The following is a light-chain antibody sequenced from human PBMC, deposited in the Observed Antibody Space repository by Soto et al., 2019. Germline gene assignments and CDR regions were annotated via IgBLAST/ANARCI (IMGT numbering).Light chain of an antibody. J-gene: IGLJ2*01. Sequence: QTVVTQEPSFSVSPGGTVTLTCGLNSGSVSISYYPSWYQQTPGQAPRTLIYNTKTRSPGVPDRFSGSILGNKAALTITGAQADDESHYYCVLYLGSGIVEFGGGTKLTVL. CDR3: VLYLGSGIVE. CDR2: NTK. V-gene: IGLV8-61*01. CDR1: SGSVSISYY.